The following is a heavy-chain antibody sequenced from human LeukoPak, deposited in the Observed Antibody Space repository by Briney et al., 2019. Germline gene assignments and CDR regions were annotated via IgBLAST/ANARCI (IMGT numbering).Heavy chain of an antibody. CDR1: GYTFTSYY. J-gene: IGHJ4*02. CDR3: ARSGSTGLFDY. D-gene: IGHD5/OR15-5a*01. V-gene: IGHV1-46*01. CDR2: INPSGGST. Sequence: ASVKVSCKASGYTFTSYYMHWVRQAPGQWLEWMGIINPSGGSTSYAQKFQGRVTMTRDTSTSTVYMELSSLRSEYTAVYYCARSGSTGLFDYWGQGTLVTVSS.